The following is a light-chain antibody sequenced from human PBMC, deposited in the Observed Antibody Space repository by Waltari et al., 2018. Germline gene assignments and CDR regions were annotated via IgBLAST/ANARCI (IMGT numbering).Light chain of an antibody. CDR3: QQYYITPPT. CDR1: QSVLSSSNNKNF. J-gene: IGKJ1*01. V-gene: IGKV4-1*01. CDR2: WAS. Sequence: DIVMTQSPDSLTVSLGERATVNSTSSQSVLSSSNNKNFLAWYQQKPGQPPKLLIYWASTRGSGVPDRFSGSGSGTDFTLTISSLQAEDVAVYYCQQYYITPPTFGQGTKVEIK.